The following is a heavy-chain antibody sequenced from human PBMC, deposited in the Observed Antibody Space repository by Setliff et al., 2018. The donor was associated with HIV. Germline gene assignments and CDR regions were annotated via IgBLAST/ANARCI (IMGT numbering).Heavy chain of an antibody. CDR2: VSPSIGNS. V-gene: IGHV1-8*01. CDR1: GYSFTKYE. J-gene: IGHJ6*02. D-gene: IGHD2-2*01. Sequence: ASVKVSCKASGYSFTKYEINWVRQAPGQGLEWLGWVSPSIGNSDFAQKFKGRISLTTDTSIRTAYMELRGLKSDDTAVYFCARGGEYQVLHYYYSGMDVWGQGTTVTVSS. CDR3: ARGGEYQVLHYYYSGMDV.